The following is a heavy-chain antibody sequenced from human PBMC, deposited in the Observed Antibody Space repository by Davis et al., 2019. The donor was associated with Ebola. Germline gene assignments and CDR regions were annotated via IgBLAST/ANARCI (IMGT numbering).Heavy chain of an antibody. J-gene: IGHJ5*02. CDR1: GGSFSGYS. Sequence: MPSETLSLTCAVYGGSFSGYSWSWIRQPPGKGLEWIGYIYHSGSTYYNPSLKSRVTISVDTSKNQFSLKLSSVTAADTAVYYCARRGYWFDPWGQGTLVTVSS. CDR3: ARRGYWFDP. V-gene: IGHV4-34*01. CDR2: IYHSGST.